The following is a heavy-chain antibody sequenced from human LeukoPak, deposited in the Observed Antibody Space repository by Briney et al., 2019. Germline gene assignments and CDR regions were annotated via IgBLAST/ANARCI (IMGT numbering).Heavy chain of an antibody. Sequence: GGSLRLSCVASGFTFRSAWMNWVRQAPGRGLEWVGRIKSKTDGGTTDYAAPVKGRCPISRGDSKTTLYLQMNSLQTEDTAVYYCTTDQVVRGVTNDYWGQGTLVTVSS. CDR3: TTDQVVRGVTNDY. J-gene: IGHJ4*02. D-gene: IGHD3-10*01. CDR1: GFTFRSAW. V-gene: IGHV3-15*01. CDR2: IKSKTDGGTT.